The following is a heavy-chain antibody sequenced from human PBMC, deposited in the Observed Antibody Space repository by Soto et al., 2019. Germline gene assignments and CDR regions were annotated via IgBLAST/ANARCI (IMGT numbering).Heavy chain of an antibody. Sequence: PGGSLRLSCAASGFTFSSYAMSWVRQSPGKGLEWVSTISGSGGSAYYADSMKGRLTISRDNSKNTVYLQMNSLRAEDTAVFYCAKEGSRGWYFFDYWAQGTRVTVSS. CDR3: AKEGSRGWYFFDY. V-gene: IGHV3-23*01. J-gene: IGHJ4*02. D-gene: IGHD6-19*01. CDR1: GFTFSSYA. CDR2: ISGSGGSA.